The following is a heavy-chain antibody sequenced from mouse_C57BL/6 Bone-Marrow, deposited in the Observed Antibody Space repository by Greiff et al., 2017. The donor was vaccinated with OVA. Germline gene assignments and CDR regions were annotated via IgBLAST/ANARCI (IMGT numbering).Heavy chain of an antibody. J-gene: IGHJ2*01. V-gene: IGHV1-26*01. CDR3: ARGITGTGYFDY. Sequence: VQLQQSGPELVKPGASVKISCKASGYTFTDYYMNWVKQSHGKSLEWIGDINPNNGGTSYNQKFKGKATLTVDKSSSTAYMELRSLTSEASAVYYGARGITGTGYFDYWGQGTTLTVSS. D-gene: IGHD4-1*01. CDR1: GYTFTDYY. CDR2: INPNNGGT.